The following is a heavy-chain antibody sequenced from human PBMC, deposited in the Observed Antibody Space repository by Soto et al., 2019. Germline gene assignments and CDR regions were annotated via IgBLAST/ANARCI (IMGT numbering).Heavy chain of an antibody. J-gene: IGHJ4*02. V-gene: IGHV4-39*01. CDR2: IYYSGST. CDR1: GDSISSTSYY. Sequence: SETLSLTCTVSGDSISSTSYYWGWIRQPPGKGLEWIGSIYYSGSTYYNPSLKSRVTISVDTSENQFSLKLNSMTAADTAVYYCARSRPFGAADYWGQGTLVTVSS. D-gene: IGHD3-10*01. CDR3: ARSRPFGAADY.